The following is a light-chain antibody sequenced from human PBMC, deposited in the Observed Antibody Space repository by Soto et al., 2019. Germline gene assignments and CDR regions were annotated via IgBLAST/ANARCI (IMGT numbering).Light chain of an antibody. V-gene: IGKV1-5*03. Sequence: DIPMTQSPSTLPASVGDRVTVACRASQSIGSWLAWYQQKPGQAPKLLIYKAATLESGVPSRFSGSGSGTEFTLTIASLQPDDFATYYCQQYADYSSFGQGTRVEV. CDR3: QQYADYSS. J-gene: IGKJ1*01. CDR1: QSIGSW. CDR2: KAA.